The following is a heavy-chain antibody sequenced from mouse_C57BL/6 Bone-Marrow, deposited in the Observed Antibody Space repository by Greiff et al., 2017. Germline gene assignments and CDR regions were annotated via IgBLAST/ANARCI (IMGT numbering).Heavy chain of an antibody. J-gene: IGHJ2*01. Sequence: QVQLQQSGAELVRPGASVTLSCKASGYTFTDYEMPWVKQTPVNGLEWIGAIDPETGGTAYKQKFKGKAILTADKSSSTAYMELRSLTSEDSAVYYCTRGVSGYDYWGQGTTLTVSS. CDR1: GYTFTDYE. CDR2: IDPETGGT. CDR3: TRGVSGYDY. V-gene: IGHV1-15*01. D-gene: IGHD3-2*02.